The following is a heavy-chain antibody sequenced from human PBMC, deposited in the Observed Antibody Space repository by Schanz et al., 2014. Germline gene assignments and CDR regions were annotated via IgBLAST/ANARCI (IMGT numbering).Heavy chain of an antibody. CDR1: GFTFSSYA. CDR2: IATSSSTR. CDR3: AREEGWGIAAAGPKHYYYGMDV. J-gene: IGHJ6*02. V-gene: IGHV3-48*01. Sequence: EVQLLESGGGLVQPGGSLRLSCAASGFTFSSYAMSWVRQAPGKGLEWVSYIATSSSTRHYADSVKGRVTISRDNAKNSVSLQMRRLRVEDTAVYYCAREEGWGIAAAGPKHYYYGMDVWGQGTTVTVSS. D-gene: IGHD6-13*01.